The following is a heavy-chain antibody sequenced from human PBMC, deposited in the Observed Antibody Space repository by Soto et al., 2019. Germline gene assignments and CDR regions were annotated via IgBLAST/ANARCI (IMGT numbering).Heavy chain of an antibody. CDR3: ANALRAFITYTVTPDY. D-gene: IGHD4-17*01. V-gene: IGHV3-30*18. J-gene: IGHJ4*02. Sequence: QVQLVESGGGVVQPGRSLRLSCAASGFTFSSYGMHWVRQAPGKGLEWVAVISYDGSNKYYADSVKGRFTISRDNSKNTLYLQMNSLRAEDTAVYYCANALRAFITYTVTPDYWGQGTLVTVSS. CDR1: GFTFSSYG. CDR2: ISYDGSNK.